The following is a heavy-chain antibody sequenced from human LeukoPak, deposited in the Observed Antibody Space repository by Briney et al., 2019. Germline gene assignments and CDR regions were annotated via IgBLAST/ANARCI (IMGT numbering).Heavy chain of an antibody. CDR1: GGSISSYY. D-gene: IGHD3-22*01. V-gene: IGHV4-59*01. Sequence: SETLSLTCTVSGGSISSYYWSWIRQPPGKGLEWIGYIYYSGSTNYNPSLKSRVTISVDMSENQFSLKLTSVTAADTAVYYCARRRPYYDSSPGTVDYWGQGTLVTVSS. CDR2: IYYSGST. CDR3: ARRRPYYDSSPGTVDY. J-gene: IGHJ4*02.